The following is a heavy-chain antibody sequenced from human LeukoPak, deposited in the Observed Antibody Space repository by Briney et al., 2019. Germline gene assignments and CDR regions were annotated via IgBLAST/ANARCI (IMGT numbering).Heavy chain of an antibody. CDR2: IYYSGST. D-gene: IGHD2-15*01. CDR3: ARGSCSGGSCYSYWFDP. J-gene: IGHJ5*02. Sequence: SKTLSLTCTVSGGSISSSSYYWGWIRQPPGKGLEWIGSIYYSGSTYYNPSLKSRVTISVDTSKNQFSLKLSSVTAADTAVYYCARGSCSGGSCYSYWFDPWGQGTLVTVSS. V-gene: IGHV4-39*07. CDR1: GGSISSSSYY.